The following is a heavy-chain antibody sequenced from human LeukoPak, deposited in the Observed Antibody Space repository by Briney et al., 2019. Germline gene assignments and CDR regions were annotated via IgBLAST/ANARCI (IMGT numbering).Heavy chain of an antibody. J-gene: IGHJ5*02. V-gene: IGHV3-30*18. CDR3: VKGVRSSLTASWWFDP. CDR1: GITFSVYG. D-gene: IGHD2-21*02. Sequence: PGRSVGLSRAVSGITFSVYGMHCVRQAPGKGREWVAVVSDDGDKKHSADSVKGRFIISRDNSKNTLYLQMNTLRADDTALYYCVKGVRSSLTASWWFDPWGQGTMVCVCS. CDR2: VSDDGDKK.